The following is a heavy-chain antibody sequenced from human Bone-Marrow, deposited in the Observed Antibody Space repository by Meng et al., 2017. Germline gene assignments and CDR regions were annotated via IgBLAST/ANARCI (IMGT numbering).Heavy chain of an antibody. CDR2: IWYDGSNK. Sequence: GESLKISCAASGFTFSDYGIGWVRQAPGQGLEWVALIWYDGSNKYYADSVKGRFTISRDNSKNTLYLQMNSLRAEDTAVYYCARDYYYGSGSYYVSAFDIWGQGTMVTVSS. V-gene: IGHV3-33*01. CDR3: ARDYYYGSGSYYVSAFDI. CDR1: GFTFSDYG. J-gene: IGHJ3*02. D-gene: IGHD3-10*01.